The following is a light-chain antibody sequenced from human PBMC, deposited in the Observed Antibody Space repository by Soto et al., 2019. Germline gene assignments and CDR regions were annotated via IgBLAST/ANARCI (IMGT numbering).Light chain of an antibody. CDR2: YDD. V-gene: IGLV1-36*01. J-gene: IGLJ1*01. Sequence: QLVLTQPPSVSEAPRQRVTISCSGSSSNIGNNAVNWYQQLPGQAPKIVIYYDDLLTSGVSDRFSGSKSGTSASLAISGLQSDDEADYYCAAWDDSLNAYVFGPGTKLTVL. CDR1: SSNIGNNA. CDR3: AAWDDSLNAYV.